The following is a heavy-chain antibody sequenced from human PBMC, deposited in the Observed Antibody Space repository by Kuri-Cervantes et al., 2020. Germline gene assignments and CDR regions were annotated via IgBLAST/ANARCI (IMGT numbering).Heavy chain of an antibody. V-gene: IGHV4-59*12. CDR2: IYYSGST. Sequence: GSLRLSCTVSGGSISSYYWSWIRQPPGKGLEWIGYIYYSGSTYYNPSLKSLVTISVGTSKNQFSLKLSSVTAADTAVYYCARADSKNWFDPWGQGTLVTVSS. J-gene: IGHJ5*02. CDR3: ARADSKNWFDP. CDR1: GGSISSYY. D-gene: IGHD2/OR15-2a*01.